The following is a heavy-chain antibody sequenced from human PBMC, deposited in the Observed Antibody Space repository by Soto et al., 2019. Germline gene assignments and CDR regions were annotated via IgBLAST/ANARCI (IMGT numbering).Heavy chain of an antibody. Sequence: SETLSLTFAVYGGSFSGYYWSWIRQPPGKGLEWIGEINHSGSTNYNPSLKSRVTISVDTSKNQFSLKLSSVTAADTAVYYCATRSFYYYYGMDVWGQGTTVT. J-gene: IGHJ6*02. V-gene: IGHV4-34*01. CDR2: INHSGST. CDR3: ATRSFYYYYGMDV. CDR1: GGSFSGYY.